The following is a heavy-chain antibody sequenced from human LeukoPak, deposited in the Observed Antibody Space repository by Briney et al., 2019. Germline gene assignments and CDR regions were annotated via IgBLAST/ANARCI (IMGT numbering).Heavy chain of an antibody. D-gene: IGHD1-26*01. CDR2: ISYDGSNK. J-gene: IGHJ3*02. V-gene: IGHV3-30-3*01. Sequence: PGGSLRLSCAASGFTFSSYAMHWVRQAPGKGLEWVAVISYDGSNKYYAGSVKGRFTISRDNSKNTLYLQMNSLRAEDTAVYYCARDPRYLLVGATLGSAFDIWGQGTMVTVSS. CDR1: GFTFSSYA. CDR3: ARDPRYLLVGATLGSAFDI.